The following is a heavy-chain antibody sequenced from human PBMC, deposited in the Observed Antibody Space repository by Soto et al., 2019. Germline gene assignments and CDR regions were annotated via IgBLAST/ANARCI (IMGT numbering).Heavy chain of an antibody. Sequence: GGSLRLSCAASGFTFGSFVMRWVRQAPGRGLEWVSSINAGGQNTWYADSVKGRFTISRDNSENTLYLQMNNLRAEDTAVYYCAKDRSYTSSWFFDYWGQGTLVTVSS. V-gene: IGHV3-23*01. CDR1: GFTFGSFV. D-gene: IGHD6-13*01. CDR3: AKDRSYTSSWFFDY. J-gene: IGHJ4*02. CDR2: INAGGQNT.